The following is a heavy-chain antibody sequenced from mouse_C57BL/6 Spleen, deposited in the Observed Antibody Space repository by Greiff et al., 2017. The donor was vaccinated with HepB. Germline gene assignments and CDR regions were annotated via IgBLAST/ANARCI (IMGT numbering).Heavy chain of an antibody. CDR2: FTMYSDAT. V-gene: IGHV1-49*01. J-gene: IGHJ3*01. CDR3: AGGPDSAGSWFAY. D-gene: IGHD3-2*02. Sequence: LQESGAELVRPGSSVKLSCKDSYFAFMASAMHWVKQRPGHGLEWIGSFTMYSDATEYSENFKGKATLTANTSASTAYMELSSLTSEDSAVYYSAGGPDSAGSWFAYWGPGTLVTVSA. CDR1: YFAFMASA.